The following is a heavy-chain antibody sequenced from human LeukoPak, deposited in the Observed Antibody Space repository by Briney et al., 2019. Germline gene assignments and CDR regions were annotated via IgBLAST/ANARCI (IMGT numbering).Heavy chain of an antibody. V-gene: IGHV3-7*02. J-gene: IGHJ6*02. D-gene: IGHD2/OR15-2a*01. CDR3: ARVGTTSNFYYYYGMDV. Sequence: GGSLRLSCAASGFTFSGYWMNWVRQAPGKGLEWVANIKEDGSEKYYVDSVKGRFTISRDNAKNSLYLQMNSLRGEDTAVYYCARVGTTSNFYYYYGMDVWGQGTTVTVSS. CDR2: IKEDGSEK. CDR1: GFTFSGYW.